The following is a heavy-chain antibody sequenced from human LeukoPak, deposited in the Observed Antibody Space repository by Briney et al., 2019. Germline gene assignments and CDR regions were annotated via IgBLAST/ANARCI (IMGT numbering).Heavy chain of an antibody. CDR3: VRAYSGSYGLDYYYMDV. V-gene: IGHV3-7*01. D-gene: IGHD1-26*01. Sequence: GGSLRLSCAASGFSFSTYWMTWVRQAPGKGLEWVANMKQDGSEKYYVDSVKGRFTISRDNAKNSLYLQMNSLRAEDTAVYYCVRAYSGSYGLDYYYMDVWGKGTTVTVSS. CDR2: MKQDGSEK. CDR1: GFSFSTYW. J-gene: IGHJ6*03.